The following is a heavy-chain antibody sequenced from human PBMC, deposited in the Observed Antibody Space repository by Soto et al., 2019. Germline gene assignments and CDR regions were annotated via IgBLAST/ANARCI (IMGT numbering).Heavy chain of an antibody. D-gene: IGHD6-19*01. CDR1: GFTFSSYA. CDR3: VKDPGAVTGDEYFQH. CDR2: ISSNGGTT. V-gene: IGHV3-64D*06. Sequence: GGSLRLSCSASGFTFSSYAMHWVRQAPGKGLEYASGISSNGGTTYYVDSVKGRFIISRDNSKNTLYLQMTSLKTEDTVVYYCVKDPGAVTGDEYFQHWGLGTLVTVSS. J-gene: IGHJ1*01.